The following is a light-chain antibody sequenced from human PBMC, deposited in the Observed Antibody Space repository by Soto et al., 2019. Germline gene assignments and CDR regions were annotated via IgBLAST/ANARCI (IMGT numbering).Light chain of an antibody. CDR3: QLYNNWPA. V-gene: IGKV3-15*01. J-gene: IGKJ1*01. CDR2: DAS. CDR1: QSVRSK. Sequence: EIVMTQSPATLSVSPGERATLSCRASQSVRSKLAWYQQKPGQAPRLLIYDASTRAPGVRARFSGSGSGTEYTLTISSLQSEDFAVYSCQLYNNWPAVGKGTKVEI.